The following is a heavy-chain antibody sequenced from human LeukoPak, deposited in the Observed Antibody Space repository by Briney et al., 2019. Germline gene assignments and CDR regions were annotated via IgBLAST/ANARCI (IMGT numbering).Heavy chain of an antibody. CDR3: AKGDYYDFDY. CDR2: ITSGAGIT. V-gene: IGHV3-23*01. Sequence: GGSLRLSCAASGFTFSNYGMNWVRQAPGKGLEWVSIITSGAGITYYADSVKGRFTISRDNSKNTLYLQMNSLRAEDTAVYYCAKGDYYDFDYWGQGTLVTVSS. D-gene: IGHD3-10*01. J-gene: IGHJ4*02. CDR1: GFTFSNYG.